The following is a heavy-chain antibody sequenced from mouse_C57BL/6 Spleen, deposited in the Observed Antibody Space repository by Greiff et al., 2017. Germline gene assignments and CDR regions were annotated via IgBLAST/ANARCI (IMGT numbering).Heavy chain of an antibody. Sequence: VQLQQSGAELVRPGASVKLSCTVSGFNIKDYYMHWVKQRPEQGLEWTGRIDPEDGDTEYAPKFQGKATMTADTSSNTAYLQLSSLTSEDTAVYYCTCDGYYTFAYWGQGTLVTVSA. J-gene: IGHJ3*01. CDR3: TCDGYYTFAY. CDR2: IDPEDGDT. CDR1: GFNIKDYY. D-gene: IGHD2-3*01. V-gene: IGHV14-1*01.